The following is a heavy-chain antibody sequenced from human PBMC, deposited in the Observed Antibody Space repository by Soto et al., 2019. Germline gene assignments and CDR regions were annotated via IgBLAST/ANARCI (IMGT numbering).Heavy chain of an antibody. J-gene: IGHJ4*02. CDR2: INYNGGTT. Sequence: PGGSLRLCCSASGFPFSNHAMHWVRQAPGKGLEYVSAINYNGGTTYYVDSVKGRFTISRDNSKNTLYLQMSSLKVEDTAMYHCVTWGGIEARNLDHWGQGTLVTVSS. D-gene: IGHD6-6*01. CDR1: GFPFSNHA. CDR3: VTWGGIEARNLDH. V-gene: IGHV3-64D*06.